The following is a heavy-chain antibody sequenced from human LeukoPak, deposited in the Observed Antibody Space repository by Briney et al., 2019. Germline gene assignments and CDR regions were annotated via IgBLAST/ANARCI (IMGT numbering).Heavy chain of an antibody. J-gene: IGHJ4*02. CDR3: ARGIYYFGSTNYFIPYDY. CDR1: GGSISSYY. D-gene: IGHD3-10*01. CDR2: IYYSGST. Sequence: SETLSLTCTVSGGSISSYYWSWIRQPPGKGLEWIGYIYYSGSTNYNPSLKSRVTISVDTSKNQFSLKLSSVTAADTAVYYCARGIYYFGSTNYFIPYDYWGQGTLVAVSS. V-gene: IGHV4-59*01.